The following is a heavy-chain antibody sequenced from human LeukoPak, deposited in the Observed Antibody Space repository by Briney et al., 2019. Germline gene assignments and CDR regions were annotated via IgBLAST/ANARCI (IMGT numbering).Heavy chain of an antibody. Sequence: SMKVSCKASGFTFTSSAMQWVRQARGQRLEWIGWIVVGSGNTNYAQKFQERVTITRDMSTSTAYMELSSLRSEDTAVYYCAADFRRWGYGDLDYWGQGTLVTVSS. V-gene: IGHV1-58*02. CDR2: IVVGSGNT. CDR1: GFTFTSSA. D-gene: IGHD4-17*01. J-gene: IGHJ4*02. CDR3: AADFRRWGYGDLDY.